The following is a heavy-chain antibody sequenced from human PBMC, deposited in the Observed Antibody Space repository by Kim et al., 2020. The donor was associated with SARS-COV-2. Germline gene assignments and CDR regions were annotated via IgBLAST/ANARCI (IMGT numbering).Heavy chain of an antibody. J-gene: IGHJ4*02. CDR2: IYYSGST. V-gene: IGHV4-39*01. Sequence: SETLSLTCTVSGGSISSSSYYWGWIRQPPGKGLEWIGSIYYSGSTYYNPSLKSRVTISVDTSKNQFSLKLSSVTAADTAVYYCARHEEGEFDYWGQGTLVTVSS. CDR3: ARHEEGEFDY. D-gene: IGHD3-16*01. CDR1: GGSISSSSYY.